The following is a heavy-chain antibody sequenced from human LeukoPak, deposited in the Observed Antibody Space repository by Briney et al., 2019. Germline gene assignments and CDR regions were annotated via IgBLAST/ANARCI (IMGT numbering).Heavy chain of an antibody. CDR2: ISDDGSNK. CDR1: GFTFSSYT. J-gene: IGHJ4*02. V-gene: IGHV3-30-3*01. D-gene: IGHD3-22*01. CDR3: ARPRLHITIIVALDY. Sequence: PGRSLRLSCAASGFTFSSYTIHWVRQAPGKGLEWVAVISDDGSNKYYADSVKGRFTLSRDNSKNTLYLQMNSLRAEDTAVYYCARPRLHITIIVALDYWGQGTLVTVSS.